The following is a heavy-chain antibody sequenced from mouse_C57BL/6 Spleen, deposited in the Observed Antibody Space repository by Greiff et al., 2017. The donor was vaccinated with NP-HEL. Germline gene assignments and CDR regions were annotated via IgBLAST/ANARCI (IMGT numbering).Heavy chain of an antibody. J-gene: IGHJ2*01. CDR1: GFNIKNTY. Sequence: EVQLQQSVAELVRPGASVKLSCTASGFNIKNTYMHWVKQRPEQGLEWIGRIDPATGNTKYAPKFQGKATITADTSSNTAYLQLSSLTSEDTAIYYCALNYYGYHGGFDDWGQGTTLTVSS. CDR2: IDPATGNT. D-gene: IGHD2-2*01. V-gene: IGHV14-3*01. CDR3: ALNYYGYHGGFDD.